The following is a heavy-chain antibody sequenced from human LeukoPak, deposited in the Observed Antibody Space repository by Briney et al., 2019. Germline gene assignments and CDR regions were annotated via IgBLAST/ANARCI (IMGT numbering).Heavy chain of an antibody. CDR1: GFAFSAYA. Sequence: GGSLRLSCAASGFAFSAYAMSWVRQAPGKGLEWVSAISGSGGGTYYADSVKGRFTISRDNAKNTLYLLMNNLRAEDTAVYYCAKEDSSSSRYYFEYWGQGTLVTVSS. V-gene: IGHV3-23*01. CDR2: ISGSGGGT. D-gene: IGHD6-6*01. CDR3: AKEDSSSSRYYFEY. J-gene: IGHJ4*02.